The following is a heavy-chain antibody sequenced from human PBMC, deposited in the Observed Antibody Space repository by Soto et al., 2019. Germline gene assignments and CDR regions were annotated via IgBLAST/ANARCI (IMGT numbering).Heavy chain of an antibody. V-gene: IGHV3-49*03. CDR2: IRSKAYGGTT. CDR1: GLTFGVNV. CDR3: STDTYIDMRVVRIDH. J-gene: IGHJ4*01. Sequence: GGSRGLPCTVPGLTFGVNVMTCFRQAPGKGLEWVGFIRSKAYGGTTEYAASVKGRFTISRDDSKSIAYLQMNSLKTEDTAVYFCSTDTYIDMRVVRIDHWGHGTLVTVSS. D-gene: IGHD3-22*01.